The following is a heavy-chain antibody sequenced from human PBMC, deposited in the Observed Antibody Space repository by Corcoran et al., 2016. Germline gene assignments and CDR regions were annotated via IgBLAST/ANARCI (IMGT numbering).Heavy chain of an antibody. D-gene: IGHD2-21*02. CDR1: GYTFTSYY. V-gene: IGHV1-46*01. Sequence: QVQLVQSGAEVKKPGASVKVSCKASGYTFTSYYMHWVRQAPGQGLEWMGIINPSGGSTSYARKFQGRVTMTRDTSTSTVYMELSSLRSEDTAVYYCARAGIVVVTAPTWWGQGTLVTVSS. CDR3: ARAGIVVVTAPTW. J-gene: IGHJ4*02. CDR2: INPSGGST.